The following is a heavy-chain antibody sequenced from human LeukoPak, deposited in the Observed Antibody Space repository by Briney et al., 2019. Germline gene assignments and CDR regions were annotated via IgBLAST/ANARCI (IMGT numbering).Heavy chain of an antibody. CDR1: GFTFSSYA. Sequence: SGGSLRLSCAASGFTFSSYAMSWVRQAPGKGLEWVSAISGSGGDTYYADSVKGRFTISGDNSKNTLYLQMNSLRAEDTAVYYCAKGRWDPGHYFEYWGQGTLVTVSS. D-gene: IGHD1-26*01. CDR3: AKGRWDPGHYFEY. CDR2: ISGSGGDT. J-gene: IGHJ4*02. V-gene: IGHV3-23*01.